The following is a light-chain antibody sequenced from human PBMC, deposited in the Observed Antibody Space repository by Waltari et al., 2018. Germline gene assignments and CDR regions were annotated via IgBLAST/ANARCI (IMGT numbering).Light chain of an antibody. CDR2: GAS. J-gene: IGKJ2*01. V-gene: IGKV3-20*01. CDR1: QDFSRTY. Sequence: EIVLTPSAATPSLSPGESATLSCRANQDFSRTYLVWYQQKHGQPPRLLIYGASNRATGIPDRFSCSGSGTDFALTISRLEPEDSAVYFYQQYDGSPPKYTFGQGTKVEIK. CDR3: QQYDGSPPKYT.